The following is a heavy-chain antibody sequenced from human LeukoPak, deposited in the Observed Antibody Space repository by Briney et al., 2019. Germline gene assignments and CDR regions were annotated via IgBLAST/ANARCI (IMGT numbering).Heavy chain of an antibody. CDR2: ISYDGSNK. CDR1: GFTFSSYA. Sequence: PGGSLRLSCAASGFTFSSYAMHWVRQAPGKGLEWVAVISYDGSNKYYADPVKGRFTISRDNAKHTLYLQMNSLRAEDTAVYYCARGAMVPHWGQGTLVTVSS. V-gene: IGHV3-30*04. J-gene: IGHJ4*02. D-gene: IGHD3-10*01. CDR3: ARGAMVPH.